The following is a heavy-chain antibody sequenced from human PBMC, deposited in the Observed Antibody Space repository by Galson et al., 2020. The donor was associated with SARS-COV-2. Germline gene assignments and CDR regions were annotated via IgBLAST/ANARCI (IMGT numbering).Heavy chain of an antibody. CDR1: VGSFSGYY. D-gene: IGHD6-13*01. CDR2: INHSGAT. Sequence: ETSETLSLTCAVYVGSFSGYYLSWIHQPPGKGLEWIGEINHSGATNYNASLKSRVMMSVDTSKNQFSLKLKSVTAADTAVYYCARGYHPQAAAGAEDGLDVWGQGTAVTVSS. J-gene: IGHJ6*02. V-gene: IGHV4-34*01. CDR3: ARGYHPQAAAGAEDGLDV.